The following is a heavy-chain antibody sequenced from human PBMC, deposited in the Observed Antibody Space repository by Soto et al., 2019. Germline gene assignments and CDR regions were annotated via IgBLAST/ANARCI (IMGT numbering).Heavy chain of an antibody. CDR3: ARHLGFRYYDSSGYYYVGWFDP. Sequence: PSETLSLTCTVSGGSISSSSYYWGWIRQPPGKGLEWIGSIYYSGSTYYNPSLKSRGTISVDTSKNQFSLKLSSVTAADTAVYYCARHLGFRYYDSSGYYYVGWFDPWGQGTLVTVSS. J-gene: IGHJ5*02. V-gene: IGHV4-39*01. CDR2: IYYSGST. D-gene: IGHD3-22*01. CDR1: GGSISSSSYY.